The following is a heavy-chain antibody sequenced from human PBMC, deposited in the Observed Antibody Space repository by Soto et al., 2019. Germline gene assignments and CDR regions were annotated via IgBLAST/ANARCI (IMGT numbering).Heavy chain of an antibody. V-gene: IGHV3-23*01. J-gene: IGHJ3*02. CDR2: ISGSGGST. CDR3: ANYVGVKKDYDFWSGYFNNAFDI. Sequence: GGSLRLSCAASGFTFSSYAMSWVRQAPGKGLEWVSAISGSGGSTYYADSVKGRFTISRDNSKNTLYLQMNSLRAEDTAVYYCANYVGVKKDYDFWSGYFNNAFDIWGQGTMVTVSS. CDR1: GFTFSSYA. D-gene: IGHD3-3*01.